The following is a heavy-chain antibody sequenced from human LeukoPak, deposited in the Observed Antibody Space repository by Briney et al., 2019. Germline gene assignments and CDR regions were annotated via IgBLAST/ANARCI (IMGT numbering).Heavy chain of an antibody. J-gene: IGHJ4*02. D-gene: IGHD6-19*01. V-gene: IGHV3-21*01. CDR2: ISSSSSYI. CDR1: GFTFSSYS. CDR3: ARDAGQWLAQYYFDY. Sequence: GGSLRPSCAASGFTFSSYSMNWVRQAPGKGLEWVSSISSSSSYIYYADSVKGRFTIFRDNAKNSLYLQMNSLRAEDTAVYYCARDAGQWLAQYYFDYWGQGTLVTVSS.